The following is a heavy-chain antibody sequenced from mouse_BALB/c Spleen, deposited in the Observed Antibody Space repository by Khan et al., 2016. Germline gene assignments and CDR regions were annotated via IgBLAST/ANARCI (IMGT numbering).Heavy chain of an antibody. J-gene: IGHJ2*01. Sequence: VQLQQSGAELVKPGASVKLSCTASGFNIKDTYMHWVKQRPEQGLEWIGRIDPANGNTTYDPKFQGKATITADTSYNTAYLQLSSLTSEDTAVYYCARDGSTSFYYWGQGTTLTVSS. D-gene: IGHD1-1*01. CDR2: IDPANGNT. CDR1: GFNIKDTY. CDR3: ARDGSTSFYY. V-gene: IGHV14-3*02.